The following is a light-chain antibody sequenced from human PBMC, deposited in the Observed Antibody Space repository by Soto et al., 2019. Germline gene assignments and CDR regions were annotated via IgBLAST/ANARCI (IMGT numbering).Light chain of an antibody. V-gene: IGKV1-5*01. CDR1: QNINAW. CDR3: QHYSLHSPWK. J-gene: IGKJ1*01. Sequence: DIHMTQSPSSLSVSVGDRVTITCRTSQNINAWLAWYQQRPGQAPKLLIYDASTVQSGVPSRFSGSGSGKEFTLTISSLQPDDSANYYCQHYSLHSPWKFGHGTKVDI. CDR2: DAS.